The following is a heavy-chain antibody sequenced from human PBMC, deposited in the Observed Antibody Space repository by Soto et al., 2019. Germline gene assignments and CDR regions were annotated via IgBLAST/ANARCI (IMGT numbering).Heavy chain of an antibody. D-gene: IGHD5-18*01. Sequence: SETLSLTCTVSGGSISSYYWSWMRQPPGKGLEWIGYIYYSGSTNYNPSLKSRVTISVDTSKNQFSLKLSSVTAADTAVYYCARVGGYSYGYRAPFDYWGQGTLVTVSS. V-gene: IGHV4-59*01. CDR1: GGSISSYY. J-gene: IGHJ4*02. CDR2: IYYSGST. CDR3: ARVGGYSYGYRAPFDY.